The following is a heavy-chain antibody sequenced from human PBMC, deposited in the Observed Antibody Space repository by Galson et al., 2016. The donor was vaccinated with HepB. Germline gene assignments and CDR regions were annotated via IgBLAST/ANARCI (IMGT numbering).Heavy chain of an antibody. CDR1: GFTFSMYW. CDR2: ITSHSDRI. V-gene: IGHV3-48*03. Sequence: SLRLSCAASGFTFSMYWMSWVRQAPGKGLEWLSYITSHSDRIYYADSAKGRFTISRDNGKNSLFLQMNSLRVEDTAIYYCARESYNRFDPWGQGTLVTVSS. J-gene: IGHJ5*02. CDR3: ARESYNRFDP.